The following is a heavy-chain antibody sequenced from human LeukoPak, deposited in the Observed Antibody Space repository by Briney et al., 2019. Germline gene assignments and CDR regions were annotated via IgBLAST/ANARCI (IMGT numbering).Heavy chain of an antibody. V-gene: IGHV4-59*01. Sequence: SETLSLTCTVSGASINNNFWTWIRQPPGKGLEWIGYIYSSGSANYNPSLKSRVIISGDTSKNQISLNLTSVTAADTAVYYCARGGTTVTPGLLWFDPWGQGTLVTVSS. D-gene: IGHD4-17*01. CDR1: GASINNNF. CDR2: IYSSGSA. J-gene: IGHJ5*02. CDR3: ARGGTTVTPGLLWFDP.